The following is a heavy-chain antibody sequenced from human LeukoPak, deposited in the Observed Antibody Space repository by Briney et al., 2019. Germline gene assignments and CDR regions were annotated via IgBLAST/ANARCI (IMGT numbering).Heavy chain of an antibody. CDR2: ISAYNGNT. CDR3: ARANYYGSGSYYYYYGMDV. Sequence: AASVKVSCKASGYTFTSYGISWVRQAPGQGLEWMEWISAYNGNTNYAQKLQGRVTMTTDTSTSTAYMELRSLRSDDTAVYYCARANYYGSGSYYYYYGMDVWGKGTTVTVSS. V-gene: IGHV1-18*04. D-gene: IGHD3-10*01. J-gene: IGHJ6*04. CDR1: GYTFTSYG.